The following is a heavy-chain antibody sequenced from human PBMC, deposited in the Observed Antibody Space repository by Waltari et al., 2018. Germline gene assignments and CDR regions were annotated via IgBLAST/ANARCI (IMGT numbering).Heavy chain of an antibody. J-gene: IGHJ3*02. V-gene: IGHV1-2*02. CDR1: GTTFPTYY. D-gene: IGHD6-13*01. CDR3: ARGIPAAGGAFDI. CDR2: IYPNSGGT. Sequence: QVHPVQSGAEVTKPGASVTTSSKASGTTFPTYYMHWVRQAPGQGLEWMGWIYPNSGGTSYAQMFQGRVTMTRDTSIDTAYMELGSLTSDDTAVYYCARGIPAAGGAFDIWGQGTLVTVSS.